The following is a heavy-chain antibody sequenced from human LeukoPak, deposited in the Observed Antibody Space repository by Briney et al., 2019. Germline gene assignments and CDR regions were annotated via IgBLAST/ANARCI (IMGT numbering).Heavy chain of an antibody. D-gene: IGHD1-1*01. V-gene: IGHV5-51*01. CDR1: GYSFTNYW. CDR2: INPSDSDT. J-gene: IGHJ4*02. Sequence: GESLKISCKGSGYSFTNYWIAWVRQMPGRGLEWMVIINPSDSDTRYSPSFQGQVTISAGKSISTAYLQWSSLKASDSAMYYCARAWNFDYWGQGTLVTVSS. CDR3: ARAWNFDY.